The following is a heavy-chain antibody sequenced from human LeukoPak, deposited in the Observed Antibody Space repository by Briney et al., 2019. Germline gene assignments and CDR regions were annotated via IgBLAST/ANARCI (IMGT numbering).Heavy chain of an antibody. D-gene: IGHD2-15*01. CDR1: GFTFSSYA. CDR3: AKDHSWLDWFDP. J-gene: IGHJ5*02. Sequence: PGGSLRLSCAASGFTFSSYAMNWVRQAPGKGLEWVSGISGSGGSTYHADSVKGRFTISRDNSKNTLYLQMNSLRGEDTAVYYCAKDHSWLDWFDPWGQGTLVTVSS. CDR2: ISGSGGST. V-gene: IGHV3-23*01.